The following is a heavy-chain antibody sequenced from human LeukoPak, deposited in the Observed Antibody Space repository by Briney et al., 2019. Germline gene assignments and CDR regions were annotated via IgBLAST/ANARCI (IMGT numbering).Heavy chain of an antibody. V-gene: IGHV3-7*01. J-gene: IGHJ4*02. CDR2: INQDGSEK. CDR3: ARTCSYYYDSSGYLCFDY. Sequence: PGGSLRLSCVASGFTFSNYWMSWVRQAPGKGLERVANINQDGSEKYSVDSVKGRFTISRDNSKNTLYLQMNSLRAEDTAVYYCARTCSYYYDSSGYLCFDYWGQGTLVTVSS. D-gene: IGHD3-22*01. CDR1: GFTFSNYW.